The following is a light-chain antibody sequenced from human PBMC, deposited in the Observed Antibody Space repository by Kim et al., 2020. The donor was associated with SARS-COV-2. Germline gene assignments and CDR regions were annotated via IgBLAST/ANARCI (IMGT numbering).Light chain of an antibody. CDR3: NSRDSSGNHVL. J-gene: IGLJ3*02. CDR2: GDT. CDR1: SLRGYY. Sequence: LGHAATITCQGDSLRGYYARWFRQKSGQAPILVIYGDTNRPSGIPDRFSGSGSGNTASLTITGAQAEDEADYYCNSRDSSGNHVLFGGGTQLTVL. V-gene: IGLV3-19*01.